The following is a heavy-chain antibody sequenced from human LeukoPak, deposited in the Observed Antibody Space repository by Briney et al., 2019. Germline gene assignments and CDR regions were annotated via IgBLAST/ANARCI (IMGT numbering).Heavy chain of an antibody. D-gene: IGHD3-10*01. J-gene: IGHJ4*02. Sequence: GGSLRLSCAASGFTVSNNYMSWVRQAPGKGLEWVANIKQDGSEKYYVDSVKGRFTISRDNAKNSLYLQMNSLRAEDTAVYYCARDPPRGYGSGSYFTFDYWGQGTLVTVSS. V-gene: IGHV3-7*01. CDR3: ARDPPRGYGSGSYFTFDY. CDR2: IKQDGSEK. CDR1: GFTVSNNY.